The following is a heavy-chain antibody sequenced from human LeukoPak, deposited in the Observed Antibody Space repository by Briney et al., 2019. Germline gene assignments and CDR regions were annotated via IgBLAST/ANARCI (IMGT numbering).Heavy chain of an antibody. D-gene: IGHD3-22*01. J-gene: IGHJ4*02. CDR1: EFTFSSYS. V-gene: IGHV3-21*01. CDR3: ARATNLIA. CDR2: ISSSSSYI. Sequence: PGGSLRLSCAASEFTFSSYSMNWVRQAPGKGLEWVSSISSSSSYIYYADSVKGRFAISRDNAKNSLYLRMNSLRAEDTAVYYCARATNLIAWGQGTLVTVSS.